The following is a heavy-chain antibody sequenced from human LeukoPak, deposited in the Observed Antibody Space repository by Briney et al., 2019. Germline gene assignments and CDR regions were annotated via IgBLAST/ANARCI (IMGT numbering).Heavy chain of an antibody. Sequence: TSETLSLTCTVSGGSISSGDYYWSWIRQPPGRGLEWIGYIYCSGSTYYNPSLKSRVTISVDTSKNQFSLKLSSVTAADTAVYYCASQGVIAARPLDYWGQGTLVTVSS. CDR3: ASQGVIAARPLDY. CDR2: IYCSGST. J-gene: IGHJ4*02. D-gene: IGHD6-6*01. V-gene: IGHV4-30-4*08. CDR1: GGSISSGDYY.